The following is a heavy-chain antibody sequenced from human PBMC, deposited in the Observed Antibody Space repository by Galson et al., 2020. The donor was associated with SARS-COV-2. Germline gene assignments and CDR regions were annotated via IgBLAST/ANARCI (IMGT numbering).Heavy chain of an antibody. J-gene: IGHJ4*02. CDR3: ARDGQLSSGWAFDY. V-gene: IGHV3-33*01. D-gene: IGHD6-19*01. CDR1: GFTFSSHA. CDR2: IFYDGSDK. Sequence: GESLKFSCAASGFTFSSHAIHWVRQAPGKGLEWVAQIFYDGSDKYYGDSVKGRFTISRDSSKNMVYLQMNNLKVDDTAVYYCARDGQLSSGWAFDYWGQGTLVTVSS.